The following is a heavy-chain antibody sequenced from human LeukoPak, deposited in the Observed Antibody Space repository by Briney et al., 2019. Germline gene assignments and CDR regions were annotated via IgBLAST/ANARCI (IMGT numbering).Heavy chain of an antibody. CDR3: AREVDGGFDY. J-gene: IGHJ4*02. D-gene: IGHD6-19*01. CDR2: TYQRSKWYN. V-gene: IGHV6-1*01. Sequence: SQTLSLTCAISGDSVSSTSPTWNWIRQSPSRGLEWLGRTYQRSKWYNDYAVSVKSRITINPDTSKNQFSLQLNSVTPEDTALYHCAREVDGGFDYWGQGTLVTVSS. CDR1: GDSVSSTSPT.